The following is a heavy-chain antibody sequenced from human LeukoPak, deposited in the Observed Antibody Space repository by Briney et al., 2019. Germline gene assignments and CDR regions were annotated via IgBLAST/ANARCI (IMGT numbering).Heavy chain of an antibody. CDR2: ISSSSSYI. J-gene: IGHJ4*02. Sequence: GGSLRLSCAASAFTFSRYWMSWVRQAPGKGLEWVSSISSSSSYIYYADSVKGRFTISRDNAKNSLHLQMNSLRAEDTALYYCVKDMESSVTTCMDYWGQGTLITVSS. CDR3: VKDMESSVTTCMDY. CDR1: AFTFSRYW. V-gene: IGHV3-21*04. D-gene: IGHD4-17*01.